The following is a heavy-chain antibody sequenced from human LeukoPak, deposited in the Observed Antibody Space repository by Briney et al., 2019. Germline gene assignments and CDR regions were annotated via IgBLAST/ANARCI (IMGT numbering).Heavy chain of an antibody. CDR1: GFTFSDYY. Sequence: GGSLRLSCAASGFTFSDYYMTWIRQAPGKGLEWVSYISTSGTAIYYADSVKGRFTISRDNAKNSLYLQMNSLRAEDTAVYYCARDYYGSGSQIDYWGQGTLVTVSS. CDR2: ISTSGTAI. J-gene: IGHJ4*02. V-gene: IGHV3-11*04. CDR3: ARDYYGSGSQIDY. D-gene: IGHD3-10*01.